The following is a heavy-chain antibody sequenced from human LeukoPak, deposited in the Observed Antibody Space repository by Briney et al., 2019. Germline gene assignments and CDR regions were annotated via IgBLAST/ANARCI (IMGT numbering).Heavy chain of an antibody. V-gene: IGHV3-53*01. D-gene: IGHD1-14*01. Sequence: PGGSLRLSCAASGFTVITNDMTCVRQAPGKGLEWVSVLYSDGNTKYADSVQGRFTISRDNSKNTLYLEMNSLSPDDTAVYYCARGVEPLAVNTLAYWGQGTLVTVSS. CDR3: ARGVEPLAVNTLAY. CDR1: GFTVITND. CDR2: LYSDGNT. J-gene: IGHJ4*02.